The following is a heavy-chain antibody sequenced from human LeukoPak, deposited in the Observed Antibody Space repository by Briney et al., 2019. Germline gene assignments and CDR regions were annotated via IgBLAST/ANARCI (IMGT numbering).Heavy chain of an antibody. J-gene: IGHJ4*02. CDR2: LHHSGST. Sequence: PSQTLSLICDVSGYSLTSTYWWGWIRPTPGRGLEWIGSLHHSGSTSYSPSLKSRVTISVDTSKNQFSLRLSSVTAADTAVYCCARVGGDDSTGHYSVDYWGQGTLVTVSS. V-gene: IGHV4-38-2*01. D-gene: IGHD3-22*01. CDR1: GYSLTSTYW. CDR3: ARVGGDDSTGHYSVDY.